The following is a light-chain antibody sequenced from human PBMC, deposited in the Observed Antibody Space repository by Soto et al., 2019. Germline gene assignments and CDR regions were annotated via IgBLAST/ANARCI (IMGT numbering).Light chain of an antibody. CDR2: EVS. V-gene: IGLV2-14*01. CDR1: SSDVGGYNY. J-gene: IGLJ2*01. Sequence: QSALTQPASVSGSPGQSITISCTGTSSDVGGYNYVSWYQQHPGKAPKLMIYEVSSRPSGVSNRFSGSKSGNTASLTISGLQAEDEADYYCRSYTSISTLGVFGGGTKLTVL. CDR3: RSYTSISTLGV.